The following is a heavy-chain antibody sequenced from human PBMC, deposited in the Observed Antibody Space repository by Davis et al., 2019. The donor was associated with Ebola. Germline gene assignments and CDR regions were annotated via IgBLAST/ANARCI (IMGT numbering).Heavy chain of an antibody. CDR3: ARRYYDFWSGYRLGWFDP. Sequence: MPSETLSLTCTVSGGSISSSSYYWGWIRQPPGKGLEWIGHISYSGSTYYNPSLKSRVTISVGTSKNQFSLKLSSVTAADTAVYYCARRYYDFWSGYRLGWFDPWGQGTLVTVSS. CDR2: ISYSGST. J-gene: IGHJ5*02. D-gene: IGHD3-3*01. V-gene: IGHV4-39*01. CDR1: GGSISSSSYY.